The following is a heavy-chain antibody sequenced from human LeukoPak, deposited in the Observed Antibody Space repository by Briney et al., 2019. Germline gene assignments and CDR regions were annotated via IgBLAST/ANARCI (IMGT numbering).Heavy chain of an antibody. CDR3: ARETRVLRYFDWLSTDYFDY. D-gene: IGHD3-9*01. Sequence: GGSLRLSCAASGFTFSSYWMSWVRQAPGKGLEWVANIKQDGSEKYYVDSVKGRFTISRDNAKNSLYLQMNSLRAEDTAVYYCARETRVLRYFDWLSTDYFDYWGQGTLVTVSS. V-gene: IGHV3-7*01. CDR1: GFTFSSYW. J-gene: IGHJ4*02. CDR2: IKQDGSEK.